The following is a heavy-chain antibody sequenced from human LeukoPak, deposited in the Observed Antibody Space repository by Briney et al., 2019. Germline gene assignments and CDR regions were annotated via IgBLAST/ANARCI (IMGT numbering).Heavy chain of an antibody. Sequence: GGSLRLSCAASGFTFSIHAMNWVRQAPGKGLEWVSAITGSGGTTYYADSVKGRFTISRDNSKNTLYLQMNSLRAEDTAVYYCAKDMGSGWPDRKGNYYYYYGTDVWGQGTTVTVSS. J-gene: IGHJ6*02. CDR1: GFTFSIHA. V-gene: IGHV3-23*01. CDR2: ITGSGGTT. CDR3: AKDMGSGWPDRKGNYYYYYGTDV. D-gene: IGHD6-19*01.